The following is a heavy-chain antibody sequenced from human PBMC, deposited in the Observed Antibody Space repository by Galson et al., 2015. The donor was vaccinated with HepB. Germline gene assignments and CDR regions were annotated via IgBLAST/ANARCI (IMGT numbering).Heavy chain of an antibody. CDR1: GYTLTELS. D-gene: IGHD2-15*01. CDR3: AREEIVVAEGAFDI. CDR2: MNPNSGNT. J-gene: IGHJ3*02. V-gene: IGHV1-8*01. Sequence: SVKVSCKVSGYTLTELSMHWVRQATGQGLEWMGWMNPNSGNTGYAQKFQGRVTMTRNTSISTAYMELSSLRSEDTAVYYCAREEIVVAEGAFDIWGQGTMVTVSS.